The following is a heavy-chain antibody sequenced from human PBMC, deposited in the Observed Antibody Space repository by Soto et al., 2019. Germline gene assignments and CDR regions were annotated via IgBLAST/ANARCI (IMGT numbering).Heavy chain of an antibody. J-gene: IGHJ3*02. D-gene: IGHD4-17*01. CDR3: ARLHDYGDYADAFDI. CDR2: MKQDGSEK. CDR1: GFTFSNYW. V-gene: IGHV3-7*03. Sequence: VVSLRISCAASGFTFSNYWMNWVRQAPGKGLEWVANMKQDGSEKYYVDSVKGRFTISRDNAKNSLYLQMNSLRAEDTAVYYCARLHDYGDYADAFDIWGQGTMVTVSS.